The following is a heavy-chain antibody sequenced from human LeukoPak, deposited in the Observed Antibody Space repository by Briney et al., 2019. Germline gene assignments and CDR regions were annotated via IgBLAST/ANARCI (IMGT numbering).Heavy chain of an antibody. D-gene: IGHD3-10*01. CDR3: ARESNTYYYGSGSHDAFDF. CDR2: IGPTSGGP. Sequence: GASVKVSCKASGYTFTGYYMHWVRQAPGQGLEWMGWIGPTSGGPNYAQKFQGRVTMTRDTSISTAYMELSSLRSDDTAVYYCARESNTYYYGSGSHDAFDFWGQGTMVTVPS. V-gene: IGHV1-2*02. J-gene: IGHJ3*01. CDR1: GYTFTGYY.